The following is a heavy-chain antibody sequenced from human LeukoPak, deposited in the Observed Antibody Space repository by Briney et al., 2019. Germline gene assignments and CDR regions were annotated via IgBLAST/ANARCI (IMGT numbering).Heavy chain of an antibody. D-gene: IGHD1-1*01. Sequence: GGSLRLSCAASGFTFSSYWMSWMRQAPGKGLEWVANIKYDGNEEYYVDSVKGRFTISRDNARNSLYLQLNSLRVEDTAVYYCKSGGAAPGSFDYWGQGTLVTVSP. CDR3: KSGGAAPGSFDY. CDR1: GFTFSSYW. J-gene: IGHJ4*02. CDR2: IKYDGNEE. V-gene: IGHV3-7*01.